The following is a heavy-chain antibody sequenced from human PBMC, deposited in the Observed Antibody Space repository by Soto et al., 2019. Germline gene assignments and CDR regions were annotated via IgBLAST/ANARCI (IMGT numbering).Heavy chain of an antibody. CDR1: GFSLSSSGTA. J-gene: IGHJ5*02. Sequence: QLNLKESAPTVVKPTQTLTLTCTFSGFSLSSSGTAVGWICQPPGRALEWVALIYWDDDKRYKRYNPSLDGRDSPTMDTPKNQVALTLTNVDSADTATYFCADRANITMVGLVIDNGVWFDPWGQGTRVIVSS. D-gene: IGHD3-10*01. CDR2: IYWDDDK. CDR3: ADRANITMVGLVIDNGVWFDP. V-gene: IGHV2-5*02.